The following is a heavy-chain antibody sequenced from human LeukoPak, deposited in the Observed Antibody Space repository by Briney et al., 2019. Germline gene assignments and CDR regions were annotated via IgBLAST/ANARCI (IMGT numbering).Heavy chain of an antibody. CDR1: GYRFTSYW. CDR3: ASAIGNLYCSGGSCYYAFDI. J-gene: IGHJ3*02. Sequence: GESLKISCKGSGYRFTSYWIGWVRQMPGKGLEWMGIIYPGDSDTRYSPSFQGQVTISADKSISTAYLQWSSLKASDTAMYYCASAIGNLYCSGGSCYYAFDIWGQGTMVTVSS. D-gene: IGHD2-15*01. CDR2: IYPGDSDT. V-gene: IGHV5-51*01.